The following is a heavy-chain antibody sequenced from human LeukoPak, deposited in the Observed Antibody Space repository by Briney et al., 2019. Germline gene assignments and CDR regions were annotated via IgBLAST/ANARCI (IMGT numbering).Heavy chain of an antibody. J-gene: IGHJ4*02. CDR3: TMGVELLPY. CDR1: GFTFSSSW. V-gene: IGHV3-7*01. D-gene: IGHD2-15*01. Sequence: PEGSLRLSCAASGFTFSSSWMSWVRQAPGKRLEWVANIKADGSEKHYVDSVKGRFTISRDNAKTSLYLQMNSLRVEDTAVYYCTMGVELLPYWGQGTLVTVSS. CDR2: IKADGSEK.